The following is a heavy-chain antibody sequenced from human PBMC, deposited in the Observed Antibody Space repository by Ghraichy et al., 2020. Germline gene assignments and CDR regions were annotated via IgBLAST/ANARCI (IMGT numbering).Heavy chain of an antibody. D-gene: IGHD2-15*01. CDR3: ATGNLFICGGDRCYSPFDY. V-gene: IGHV1-24*01. Sequence: ASVKVSCKISEYTLTKLSMHWVRQAPGKGLEWMGGFDPEDGETIYAQKFQGRVTMTEDTSTDTAYMELSSLRSEDTAVYYCATGNLFICGGDRCYSPFDYWGQGTLVTVSS. J-gene: IGHJ4*02. CDR2: FDPEDGET. CDR1: EYTLTKLS.